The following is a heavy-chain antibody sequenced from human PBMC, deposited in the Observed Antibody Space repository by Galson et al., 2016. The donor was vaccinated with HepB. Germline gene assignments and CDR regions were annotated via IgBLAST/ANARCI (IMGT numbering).Heavy chain of an antibody. V-gene: IGHV3-74*01. CDR3: TRGRNWFYWYFDL. J-gene: IGHJ2*01. CDR1: GFSFSSYA. Sequence: SLRLSCAASGFSFSSYAMTWVRQVPGKGLVWVSRISSDGSSTNYADSVKGRFTISRDDAKNTLYLQMNSLRADDTAVYYCTRGRNWFYWYFDLWGRGTLVTVSS. CDR2: ISSDGSST. D-gene: IGHD1-1*01.